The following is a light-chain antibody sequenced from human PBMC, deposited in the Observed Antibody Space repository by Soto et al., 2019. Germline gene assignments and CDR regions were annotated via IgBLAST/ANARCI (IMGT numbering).Light chain of an antibody. CDR1: QSVTSW. CDR3: HHYNSYPGT. V-gene: IGKV1-5*01. Sequence: DVPMTQSPSTLSASVGDRVTITCRASQSVTSWLAWCQQKPGKAPKVLIYDASSLESGVPSRFSGSGSGTEFTLTISSLHPDDFATYYCHHYNSYPGTFGQGTKVEIK. J-gene: IGKJ1*01. CDR2: DAS.